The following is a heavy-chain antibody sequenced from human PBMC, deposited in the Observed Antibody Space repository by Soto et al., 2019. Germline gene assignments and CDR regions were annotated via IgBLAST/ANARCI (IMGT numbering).Heavy chain of an antibody. CDR2: ISPRTTYK. V-gene: IGHV3-11*06. J-gene: IGHJ4*02. CDR1: GFTFSDHY. CDR3: SRGGGGGLFDL. Sequence: QVHLVESGGGLVKPGGSLRLSCASSGFTFSDHYMSWIRRSPGKGLEFLSYISPRTTYKNYADSVKGRFTISRDNAKNSLYLQLNSLRAEDTDIYYCSRGGGGGLFDLWGQGTFVTVSS. D-gene: IGHD2-21*01.